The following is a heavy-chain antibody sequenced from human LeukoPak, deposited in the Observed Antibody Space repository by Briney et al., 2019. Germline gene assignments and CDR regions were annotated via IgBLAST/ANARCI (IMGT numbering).Heavy chain of an antibody. CDR3: ARAPQQLASRVDF. CDR1: GYTFNNYA. V-gene: IGHV1-18*01. CDR2: INAYNGDT. J-gene: IGHJ4*02. Sequence: ASVTVSFKSSGYTFNNYAISWVRQAPGQGLEWMGWINAYNGDTKFAQKFQGRVTMTTDTSTSTAYMELRSLRSDDTAVYYCARAPQQLASRVDFWGQGTLVTVSS. D-gene: IGHD6-13*01.